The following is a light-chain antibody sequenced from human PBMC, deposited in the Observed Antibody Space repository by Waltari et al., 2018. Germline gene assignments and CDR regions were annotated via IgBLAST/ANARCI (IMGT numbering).Light chain of an antibody. Sequence: QSALTQPASVYGSPGQSITISCTGTSNDVGAYDYVSWYQQHPGKAPKLLIYDVSNRPSGASNRFSGSKSGNTASLTISGLQAEDEAEYYCSAHTSSSLYVFGTGTRVTVL. J-gene: IGLJ1*01. CDR2: DVS. CDR1: SNDVGAYDY. CDR3: SAHTSSSLYV. V-gene: IGLV2-14*01.